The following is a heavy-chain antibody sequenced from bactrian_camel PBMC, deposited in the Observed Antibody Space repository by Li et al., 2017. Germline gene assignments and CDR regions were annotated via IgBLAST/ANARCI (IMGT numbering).Heavy chain of an antibody. CDR3: AYVRALAEGRCAYYEYRYYSQ. J-gene: IGHJ4*01. Sequence: LVESGGGLVQPGGSLRLTCAASGYIFSTHCMGWFRQAPGKEREGVATIYTGAGGSTVYADSVKGRFTISQDNDKNTLDLQMNNLKPEDTAMYYCAYVRALAEGRCAYYEYRYYSQWGQGTQVTVS. CDR1: GYIFSTHC. V-gene: IGHV3S28*01. D-gene: IGHD1*01. CDR2: IYTGAGGST.